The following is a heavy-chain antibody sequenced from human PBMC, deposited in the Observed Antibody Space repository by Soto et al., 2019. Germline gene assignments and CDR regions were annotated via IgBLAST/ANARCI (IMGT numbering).Heavy chain of an antibody. Sequence: SETLSRTCAVYGGSYSGYYWIWIRQPPGKGLEWIGEINHSGSTSYNPSLKSRVTISVDTSKNQFSLKLSSVTAADTAVYYCARGYAAPRAADWGQGTLVTVSS. CDR2: INHSGST. CDR3: ARGYAAPRAAD. J-gene: IGHJ4*02. D-gene: IGHD2-15*01. CDR1: GGSYSGYY. V-gene: IGHV4-34*01.